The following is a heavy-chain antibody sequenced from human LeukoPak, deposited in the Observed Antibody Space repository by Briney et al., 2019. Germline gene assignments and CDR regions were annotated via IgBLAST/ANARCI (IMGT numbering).Heavy chain of an antibody. V-gene: IGHV3-49*03. J-gene: IGHJ6*02. CDR2: IRSKAYGGTT. CDR1: GFTFGDYA. D-gene: IGHD2-15*01. Sequence: PGRSLRLSCTASGFTFGDYAMSWFRQAPGKGLERVGFIRSKAYGGTTEYAASVKGRFTISRDDSKSIAYLQMNSLKTEDTAVYYCTREGSGYYYYYGMDVWGQGTTVTVSS. CDR3: TREGSGYYYYYGMDV.